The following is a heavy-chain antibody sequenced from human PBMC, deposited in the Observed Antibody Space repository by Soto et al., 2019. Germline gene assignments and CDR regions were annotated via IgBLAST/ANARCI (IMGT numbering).Heavy chain of an antibody. Sequence: EVQLVESGGGSVQTEGSLRLSCAASGFIFSNYGMNWVRQAPGKGREWVSYISRSSSTIYYADSVKGRFTISRDDAKNSLYLKMNSLRAEDTAVYYCARDSMTYMTRADYWGQGTLVTVS. V-gene: IGHV3-48*01. CDR2: ISRSSSTI. D-gene: IGHD3-16*01. CDR1: GFIFSNYG. CDR3: ARDSMTYMTRADY. J-gene: IGHJ4*02.